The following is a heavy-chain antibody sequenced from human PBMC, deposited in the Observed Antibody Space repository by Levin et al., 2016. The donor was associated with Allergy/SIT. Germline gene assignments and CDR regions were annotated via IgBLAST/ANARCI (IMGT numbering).Heavy chain of an antibody. J-gene: IGHJ4*02. D-gene: IGHD6-19*01. V-gene: IGHV3-33*01. Sequence: VRQAPGKGLEWVAIIWFDGSNKYYADSVKGRFTIFRDNSKNTLYLQMNNLRVEDTAVYYCARDGGNSGWHGDYWGQGTLVTVSS. CDR2: IWFDGSNK. CDR3: ARDGGNSGWHGDY.